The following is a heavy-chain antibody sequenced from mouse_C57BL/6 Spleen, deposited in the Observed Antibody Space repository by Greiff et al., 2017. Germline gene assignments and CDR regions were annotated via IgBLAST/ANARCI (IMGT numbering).Heavy chain of an antibody. CDR2: ILPGRGST. Sequence: QVQLQQSGAELMKPGASVKLSCKATGYTFTGYWIEWVKQRPGHGLEWIGEILPGRGSTNYNEKFKGKATFTADTSSNTAYMQLSSLTTEDSAIYYCARPSNYVEWYFDVWGTGTTVTVSS. J-gene: IGHJ1*03. CDR1: GYTFTGYW. D-gene: IGHD2-5*01. V-gene: IGHV1-9*01. CDR3: ARPSNYVEWYFDV.